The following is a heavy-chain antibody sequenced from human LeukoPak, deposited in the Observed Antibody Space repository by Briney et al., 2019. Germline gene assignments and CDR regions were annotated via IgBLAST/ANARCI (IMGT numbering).Heavy chain of an antibody. CDR1: GGSFSGYY. CDR3: AREVFYCSGGSCFDFDY. CDR2: INHSGST. D-gene: IGHD2-15*01. V-gene: IGHV4-34*01. Sequence: PSETLSLTCAVYGGSFSGYYWSWIRQPPGKGLEWIGEINHSGSTNYNPSLKSRVTISVDTSKNQFSLKLSSVTAADTAVYYCAREVFYCSGGSCFDFDYWGQGTLVTVSS. J-gene: IGHJ4*02.